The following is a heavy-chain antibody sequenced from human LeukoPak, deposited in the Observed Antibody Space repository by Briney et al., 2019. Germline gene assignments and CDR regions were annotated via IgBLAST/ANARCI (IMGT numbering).Heavy chain of an antibody. J-gene: IGHJ4*02. Sequence: SETLSLTCTVSGGSISSYYWSWIRQPPGKGLEWIGYIYYSGSTNYNPSLKRRVTISVDTSKNQFSLKLSSVTAADTAVYYCARDPAYCSSTSCYARGYFDYWGQGTLVTVSS. D-gene: IGHD2-2*01. V-gene: IGHV4-59*01. CDR1: GGSISSYY. CDR3: ARDPAYCSSTSCYARGYFDY. CDR2: IYYSGST.